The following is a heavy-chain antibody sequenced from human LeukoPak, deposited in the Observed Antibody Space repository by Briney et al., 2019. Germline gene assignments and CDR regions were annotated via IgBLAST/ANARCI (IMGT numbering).Heavy chain of an antibody. CDR1: GFTFSSYG. J-gene: IGHJ4*02. V-gene: IGHV3-48*03. D-gene: IGHD3-22*01. CDR3: ARAQTYYYDSSGYFDFDY. Sequence: GGSLRLSCATSGFTFSSYGMNWVRQAPGKGLEWVSYISSSGSTIYYADSVKGRFTISRDNAKNSLYLQMNSLRAEDTAVYYCARAQTYYYDSSGYFDFDYWGQGTLVTVSS. CDR2: ISSSGSTI.